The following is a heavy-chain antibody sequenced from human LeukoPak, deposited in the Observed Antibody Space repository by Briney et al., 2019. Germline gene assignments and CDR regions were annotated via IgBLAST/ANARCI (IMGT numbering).Heavy chain of an antibody. V-gene: IGHV3-15*01. J-gene: IGHJ5*02. Sequence: GGSLRLSCAASGITFSNAWMSWVRQAPGKGLEWVGRIKSHTDGETIDYADSVKGRFTISRDNAKTSLYLQMNSLRDEDTAVYYCARDNIELITMVRGVIGWFDPWGQGTLVTVSS. CDR1: GITFSNAW. D-gene: IGHD3-10*01. CDR3: ARDNIELITMVRGVIGWFDP. CDR2: IKSHTDGETI.